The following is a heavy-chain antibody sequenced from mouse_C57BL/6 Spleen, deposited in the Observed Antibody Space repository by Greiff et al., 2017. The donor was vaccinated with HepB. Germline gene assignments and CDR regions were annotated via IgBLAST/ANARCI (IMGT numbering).Heavy chain of an antibody. CDR1: GYTFTSYW. D-gene: IGHD1-1*01. J-gene: IGHJ2*01. CDR3: ARGYGSKPGDFDY. CDR2: IYPGSGST. V-gene: IGHV1-55*01. Sequence: QVQLKESGAELVKPGASVKMSCKASGYTFTSYWITWVKQRPGQGLEWIGDIYPGSGSTNYNEKFKSKATLTVDTSSSTAYMQLSSLTSEDSAVYYCARGYGSKPGDFDYWGQGTTLTVSS.